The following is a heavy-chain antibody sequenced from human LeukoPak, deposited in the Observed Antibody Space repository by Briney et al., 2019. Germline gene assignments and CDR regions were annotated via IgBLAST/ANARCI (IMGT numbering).Heavy chain of an antibody. V-gene: IGHV3-7*01. CDR3: ARRYYGSATYRLPYDY. D-gene: IGHD3-22*01. J-gene: IGHJ4*02. CDR2: IKGDGREK. Sequence: GGSLRLSCAASDFIFSVYWMTWVRQAPGRGLEWVADIKGDGREKSYVDSVKGRFTISRDNAKNSLYLQMDSLRVDDSAVYYCARRYYGSATYRLPYDYWGQGTLVTVSS. CDR1: DFIFSVYW.